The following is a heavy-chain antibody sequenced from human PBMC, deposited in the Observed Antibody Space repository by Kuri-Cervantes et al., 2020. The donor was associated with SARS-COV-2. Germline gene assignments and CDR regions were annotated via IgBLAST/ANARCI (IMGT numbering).Heavy chain of an antibody. D-gene: IGHD2-2*02. CDR2: ISSSSSYI. J-gene: IGHJ6*03. CDR3: ARAQYCSSTSCYTDYYYMDV. CDR1: GFTFSSYS. Sequence: ETLSLTCAASGFTFSSYSMNWVRQAPGKGLEWVSSISSSSSYIYYADSVKGRFTISRDNAKNSLYLQMNSLRAEDTAVYYCARAQYCSSTSCYTDYYYMDVWGKGTTVTVSS. V-gene: IGHV3-21*01.